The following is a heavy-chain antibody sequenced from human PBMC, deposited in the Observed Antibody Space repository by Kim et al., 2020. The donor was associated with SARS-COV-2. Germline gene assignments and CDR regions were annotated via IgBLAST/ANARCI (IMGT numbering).Heavy chain of an antibody. Sequence: TRYADSVKGRFTISRDNAKNTLYLQMNSLRAEDTAVYYCARVQSYGSGSRWDQGTLVTVSS. CDR2: T. V-gene: IGHV3-74*01. CDR3: ARVQSYGSGSR. J-gene: IGHJ4*02. D-gene: IGHD3-10*01.